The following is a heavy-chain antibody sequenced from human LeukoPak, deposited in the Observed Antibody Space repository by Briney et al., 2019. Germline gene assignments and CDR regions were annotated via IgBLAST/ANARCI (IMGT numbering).Heavy chain of an antibody. CDR2: ISAYNGNT. Sequence: ASVKVSCKTSGYTFTSYGISWVRQAPGQGLEWMGWISAYNGNTNYAQKFQGRVTMTTDTTTTDTSTSTAYMEVRSLRSDDTAVYYCARDHETMVRGVMTDYWGQGTLVTVSS. CDR1: GYTFTSYG. D-gene: IGHD3-10*01. CDR3: ARDHETMVRGVMTDY. J-gene: IGHJ4*02. V-gene: IGHV1-18*01.